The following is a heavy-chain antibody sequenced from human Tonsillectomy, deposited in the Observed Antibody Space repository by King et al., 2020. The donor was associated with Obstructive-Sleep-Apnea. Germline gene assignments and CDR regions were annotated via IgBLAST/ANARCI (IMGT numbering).Heavy chain of an antibody. CDR2: IYYSGST. J-gene: IGHJ5*02. V-gene: IGHV4-59*01. CDR3: ARANQVRGVANWFDP. CDR1: GGSISSYY. D-gene: IGHD3-10*01. Sequence: QLQESGPGLVKPSETLSLTCTVSGGSISSYYWSWIRQPPGKGLEWIGYIYYSGSTNYNPSLKRRVTISVDTSKTQFSLKLSSVTAADTAVYYCARANQVRGVANWFDPWGQGTLVTVSS.